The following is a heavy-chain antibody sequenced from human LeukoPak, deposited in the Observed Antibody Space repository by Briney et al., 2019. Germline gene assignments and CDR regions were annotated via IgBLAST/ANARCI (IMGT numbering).Heavy chain of an antibody. CDR1: GFTFRSYA. D-gene: IGHD6-13*01. V-gene: IGHV3-23*01. CDR3: AKVLGTYGSSGYAWYFDH. Sequence: GGSLRLSCAASGFTFRSYAMNWVRQAPGKGLEWVSIISGSGETTYYADSVTGRFTISRDNSKNTLYLQMNTLRAEDTAVYYCAKVLGTYGSSGYAWYFDHWGQGILVTVSS. CDR2: ISGSGETT. J-gene: IGHJ4*02.